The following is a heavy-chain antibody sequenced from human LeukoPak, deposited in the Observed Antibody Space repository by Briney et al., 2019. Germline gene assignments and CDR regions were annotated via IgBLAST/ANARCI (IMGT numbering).Heavy chain of an antibody. CDR1: GFTFSSYW. V-gene: IGHV3-7*01. Sequence: GGSLRLSCAASGFTFSSYWMSWVRQAPGKGLEWVANIKQDGSEKYYVDSVKGRFTISRDNAKNSPYLQMNSLRAEDTAVYYCARDSGDQRGYSYELDYWGQGTLVTVSS. CDR2: IKQDGSEK. D-gene: IGHD5-18*01. J-gene: IGHJ4*02. CDR3: ARDSGDQRGYSYELDY.